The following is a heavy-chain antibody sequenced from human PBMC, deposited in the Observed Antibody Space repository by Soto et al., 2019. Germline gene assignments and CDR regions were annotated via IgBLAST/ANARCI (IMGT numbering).Heavy chain of an antibody. CDR3: ASSTEDQTGDYYYGMDV. CDR1: GGSISSSNW. V-gene: IGHV4-4*02. D-gene: IGHD3-10*01. Sequence: PSETLSLTCAVSGGSISSSNWWSWVRQPPGKGLEWIGEIYHSGSTNYNPSLKSRVTISVDKSKNQFSLKLSSVTAADTAVYYCASSTEDQTGDYYYGMDVWGHGTTVTVSS. J-gene: IGHJ6*02. CDR2: IYHSGST.